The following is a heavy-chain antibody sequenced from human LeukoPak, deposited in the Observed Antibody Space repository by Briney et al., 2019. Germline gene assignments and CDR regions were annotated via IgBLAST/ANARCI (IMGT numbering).Heavy chain of an antibody. CDR3: ARGRFRSADAFDI. D-gene: IGHD3-16*01. CDR1: GGSFSGYY. CDR2: IYYSGST. Sequence: SETLSLTRAVYGGSFSGYYWSWIRQPPGKGLEWIGYIYYSGSTYYNPSLKSRVTISVDTSKNQFSLKLSSVTAADTAVYYCARGRFRSADAFDIWGQGTMVTVSS. V-gene: IGHV4-34*09. J-gene: IGHJ3*02.